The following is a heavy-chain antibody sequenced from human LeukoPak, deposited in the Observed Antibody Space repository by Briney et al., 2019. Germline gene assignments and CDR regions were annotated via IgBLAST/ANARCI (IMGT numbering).Heavy chain of an antibody. CDR3: AKHVSGSLFYFDY. J-gene: IGHJ4*02. V-gene: IGHV3-23*01. CDR2: ISISGGTT. D-gene: IGHD3-10*01. CDR1: GFTFSSYA. Sequence: GGSLRLSCAASGFTFSSYAMSWVRQAPGKGLEWVSVISISGGTTYHADSVKGRFTISRDNSKNTLYLQMNSLRAEDTAVYYCAKHVSGSLFYFDYWGQRTLVTVSS.